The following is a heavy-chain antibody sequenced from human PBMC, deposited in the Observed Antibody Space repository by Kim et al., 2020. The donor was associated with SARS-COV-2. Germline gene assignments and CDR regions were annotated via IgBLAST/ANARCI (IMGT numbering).Heavy chain of an antibody. CDR1: GFTFSSYG. Sequence: GGSLRLSCAASGFTFSSYGMHWVRQAPGKGLEWVAVIWYDGSNKYYADSVKDRFTISRDNSKNTLYLQMNSLRAEDTAVYYCAKDATYGGNSLSYWGQGTLVTVSS. D-gene: IGHD4-17*01. CDR2: IWYDGSNK. J-gene: IGHJ4*02. CDR3: AKDATYGGNSLSY. V-gene: IGHV3-33*06.